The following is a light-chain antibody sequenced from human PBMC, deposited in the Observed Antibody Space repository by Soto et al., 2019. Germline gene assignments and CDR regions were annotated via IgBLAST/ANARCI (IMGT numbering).Light chain of an antibody. CDR1: QSVSSY. CDR3: QQYGSSPPT. Sequence: EIVLTQSPATLSLSPGERATLSCRASQSVSSYLAWYQQKPGQGPRLLIYGASSRATGIPDGFSGSGSGTDFTLTINRLEPEDFAVYYCQQYGSSPPTFGQGTKVDIK. V-gene: IGKV3-20*01. J-gene: IGKJ1*01. CDR2: GAS.